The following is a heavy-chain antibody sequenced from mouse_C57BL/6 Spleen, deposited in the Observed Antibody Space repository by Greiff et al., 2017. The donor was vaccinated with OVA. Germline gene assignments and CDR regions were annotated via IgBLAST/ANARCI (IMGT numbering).Heavy chain of an antibody. J-gene: IGHJ1*03. CDR2: IYPGSGNT. Sequence: QVQLQQSGPELVKPGASVKISCKASGYTFTDYYINWVKQRPGQGLEWIGWIYPGSGNTKYNEKFKGKATLTVDTSSSTAYMQLSSLTSEDSAVYFCARSAPHYYGSSHWYFDVWGTGTTVTVSS. CDR1: GYTFTDYY. CDR3: ARSAPHYYGSSHWYFDV. V-gene: IGHV1-84*01. D-gene: IGHD1-1*01.